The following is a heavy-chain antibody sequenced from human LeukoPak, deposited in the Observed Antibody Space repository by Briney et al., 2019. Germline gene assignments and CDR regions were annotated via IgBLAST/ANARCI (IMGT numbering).Heavy chain of an antibody. V-gene: IGHV1-46*01. CDR1: GYTFTSYY. D-gene: IGHD5-18*01. J-gene: IGHJ2*01. Sequence: ASVKVSCKASGYTFTSYYMHWVRQAPGQGLEWMGIINPSGGSTSYAQKFQGRVTMTRDMSTSTVYMELSSLRSEDTAVYYCARDRGYSYGSPSWYFDLWGRGTLVTVSS. CDR3: ARDRGYSYGSPSWYFDL. CDR2: INPSGGST.